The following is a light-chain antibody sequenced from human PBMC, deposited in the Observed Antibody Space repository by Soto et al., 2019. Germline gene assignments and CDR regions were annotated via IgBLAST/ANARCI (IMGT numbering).Light chain of an antibody. V-gene: IGKV3-11*01. J-gene: IGKJ1*01. CDR2: DAS. Sequence: EIVLTQSPATLSLSPGERATLSCRASQTVSSYLAWYQQKPGQAPRLLIYDASNRATGIPARFSGSGSGTDFPLIISSLQSEDSAVYYCQQYNSWLWTFGQGTKVDNK. CDR3: QQYNSWLWT. CDR1: QTVSSY.